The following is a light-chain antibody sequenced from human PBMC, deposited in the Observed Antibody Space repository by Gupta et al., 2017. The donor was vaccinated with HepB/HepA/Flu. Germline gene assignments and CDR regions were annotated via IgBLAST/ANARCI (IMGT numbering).Light chain of an antibody. Sequence: DIQLTQSPSFLSASVGDRVTITCRASQDINSYLIWYQQKPGKAPNLLIYSASTLQGGVPSRCSGSGSGTEFTLTISSLQPEDFATYYCQQVNSYPITFGQGTRVDIK. CDR1: QDINSY. J-gene: IGKJ5*01. CDR3: QQVNSYPIT. V-gene: IGKV1-9*01. CDR2: SAS.